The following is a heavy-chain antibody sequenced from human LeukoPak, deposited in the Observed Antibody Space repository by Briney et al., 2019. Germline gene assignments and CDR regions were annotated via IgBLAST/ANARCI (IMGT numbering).Heavy chain of an antibody. J-gene: IGHJ4*02. V-gene: IGHV4-39*01. CDR1: GGSISSNGYY. CDR3: ARTGIAARPADSPFDY. CDR2: IYYSGST. Sequence: SETLSLTCTVSGGSISSNGYYWGWIRQPPGKGLEWIGSIYYSGSTYYNPSLKSRVTISVDTSKNQFSLKLSSVTAADTAVYYCARTGIAARPADSPFDYWGQGTLVTVSS. D-gene: IGHD6-6*01.